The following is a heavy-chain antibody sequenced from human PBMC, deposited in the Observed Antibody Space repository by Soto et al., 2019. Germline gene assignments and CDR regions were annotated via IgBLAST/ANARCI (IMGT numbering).Heavy chain of an antibody. CDR3: ARIPNYYDSSGYLYYFDY. CDR1: GFSLSNARMG. V-gene: IGHV2-26*01. CDR2: IFSNDEK. J-gene: IGHJ4*02. D-gene: IGHD3-22*01. Sequence: QVTLKESGPVLVKPTETLTLTCTVSGFSLSNARMGVSWIRQPPGKAPEWLAHIFSNDEKSYSTSLKSRLTISKDTSKSQVVLTMTNMDPVDTATYYCARIPNYYDSSGYLYYFDYWGQGTLVTVSS.